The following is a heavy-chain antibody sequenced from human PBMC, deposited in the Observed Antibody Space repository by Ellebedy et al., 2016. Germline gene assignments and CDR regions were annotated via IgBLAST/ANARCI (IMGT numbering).Heavy chain of an antibody. J-gene: IGHJ6*02. D-gene: IGHD3-10*01. V-gene: IGHV3-74*01. CDR1: GFTFSSYW. CDR2: INSDGSST. Sequence: GGSLRLXCAASGFTFSSYWMHWVRQAPGKGLVWVSRINSDGSSTSYADSVKGRFTISRDNAKNTLYLQMNSLRAEDTAVYYCARDRLWFGETYYYYGMDVWGQGTTVTVSS. CDR3: ARDRLWFGETYYYYGMDV.